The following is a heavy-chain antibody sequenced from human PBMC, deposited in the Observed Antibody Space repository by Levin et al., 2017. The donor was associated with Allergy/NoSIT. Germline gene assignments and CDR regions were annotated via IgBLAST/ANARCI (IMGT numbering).Heavy chain of an antibody. J-gene: IGHJ4*02. CDR3: ARVWWSHPLGY. D-gene: IGHD2-15*01. Sequence: PGESLKISCAASGFTFSSYWMSWVRQAPGKGLEWVANIKEDGSEKYYVDSVKGRFTISRDNAKNSLYLQMNSLRAEDTAVYYCARVWWSHPLGYWGQGTLVTVSS. CDR1: GFTFSSYW. CDR2: IKEDGSEK. V-gene: IGHV3-7*04.